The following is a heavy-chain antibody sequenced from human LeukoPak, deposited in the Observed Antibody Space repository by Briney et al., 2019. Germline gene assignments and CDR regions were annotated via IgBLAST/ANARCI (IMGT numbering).Heavy chain of an antibody. J-gene: IGHJ2*01. Sequence: PGGSLRLSCAPSGFTFTSQGMAWVRQAPAKGLEWVSDITGSGDNTYYADSVKGRFTISRNNSKNTLYLQMNSLSAEDTAVYYCAKMQGYFDLWGRGTLVTVSS. CDR2: ITGSGDNT. CDR3: AKMQGYFDL. V-gene: IGHV3-23*01. CDR1: GFTFTSQG.